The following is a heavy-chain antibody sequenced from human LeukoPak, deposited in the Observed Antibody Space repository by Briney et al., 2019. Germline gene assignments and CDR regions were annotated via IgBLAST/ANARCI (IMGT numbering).Heavy chain of an antibody. J-gene: IGHJ4*02. CDR1: GGSFSGYY. V-gene: IGHV4-34*01. CDR2: INHSGST. D-gene: IGHD6-6*01. CDR3: ARVRSGLAARPIDY. Sequence: SETLSLTCAVYGGSFSGYYWSWIRQPPGKGLEWIGEINHSGSTNYNPSLKSRVTISVDTSKNQFSLKLSSVTAADTAVYYCARVRSGLAARPIDYWGQGTLVTVSS.